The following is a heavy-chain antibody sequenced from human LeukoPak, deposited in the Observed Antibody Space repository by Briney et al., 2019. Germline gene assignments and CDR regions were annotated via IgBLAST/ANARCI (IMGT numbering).Heavy chain of an antibody. CDR3: ASSHDSSGND. CDR2: IRKDGGAK. D-gene: IGHD3-22*01. J-gene: IGHJ4*02. CDR1: GFPFSTYW. V-gene: IGHV3-7*01. Sequence: PGGSLSLSCAASGFPFSTYWMAWVRQAPGKGLDWVANIRKDGGAKFYAASVKGRFIISRDNAKNSLYLQMNNLRDEDTAVYYCASSHDSSGNDWGQGTLVTV.